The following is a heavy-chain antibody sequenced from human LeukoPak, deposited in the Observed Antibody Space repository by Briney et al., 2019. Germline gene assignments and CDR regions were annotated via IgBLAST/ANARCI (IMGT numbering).Heavy chain of an antibody. J-gene: IGHJ4*02. CDR2: ISGSGGST. D-gene: IGHD2-2*01. CDR3: AKDRRVVVPAAIWYFDY. Sequence: PGGSLRLSCAASGFTFSSYAMSWVRRAPGKGLEWVSAISGSGGSTYYADSVKGRFTISRDNSKNTLYLQMNSLRAEDTAVYHCAKDRRVVVPAAIWYFDYWGQGTLVTVSS. CDR1: GFTFSSYA. V-gene: IGHV3-23*01.